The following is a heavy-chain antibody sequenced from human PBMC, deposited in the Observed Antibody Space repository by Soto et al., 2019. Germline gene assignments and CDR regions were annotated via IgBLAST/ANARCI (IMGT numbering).Heavy chain of an antibody. Sequence: ASVKVSCKASGYTFTSYGISWVRQAPGQGLEWMGWISAYNGNTNYAQKLQGRVTMTTDTSTSTAYMELRSLRSDDTAVYYCARATYYDFWSGYNNPYYFDYWGQGTLVTVSS. CDR2: ISAYNGNT. V-gene: IGHV1-18*01. CDR3: ARATYYDFWSGYNNPYYFDY. D-gene: IGHD3-3*01. CDR1: GYTFTSYG. J-gene: IGHJ4*02.